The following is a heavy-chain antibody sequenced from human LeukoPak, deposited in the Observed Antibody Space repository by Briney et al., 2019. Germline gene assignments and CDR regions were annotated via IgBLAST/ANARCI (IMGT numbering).Heavy chain of an antibody. Sequence: PGGSLRLSCAASGFTFSSYAMSWVCQAPGKGLEWVSAISGSGGSTYYADSVKGRFTISRDNSKNTLYLQMNSLRAEDTAVYYCAKMSDSSGWTAEYFQHWGQGTLVTVSS. CDR3: AKMSDSSGWTAEYFQH. V-gene: IGHV3-23*01. D-gene: IGHD6-19*01. CDR2: ISGSGGST. CDR1: GFTFSSYA. J-gene: IGHJ1*01.